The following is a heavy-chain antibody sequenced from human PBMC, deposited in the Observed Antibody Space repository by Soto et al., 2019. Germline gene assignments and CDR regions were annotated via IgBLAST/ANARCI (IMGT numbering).Heavy chain of an antibody. CDR2: ISFDGSNK. V-gene: IGHV3-30*18. CDR3: EKTPVSSGYDSYFDY. D-gene: IGHD3-22*01. CDR1: GFTFSTYG. Sequence: GGSLTLSCAASGFTFSTYGMHWFRQAPRKGLEWVAVISFDGSNKYYADSVKGRFTISRDNSKNTLYLEMTSLSTEDTAVYYCEKTPVSSGYDSYFDYWGQGTLVTVSS. J-gene: IGHJ4*02.